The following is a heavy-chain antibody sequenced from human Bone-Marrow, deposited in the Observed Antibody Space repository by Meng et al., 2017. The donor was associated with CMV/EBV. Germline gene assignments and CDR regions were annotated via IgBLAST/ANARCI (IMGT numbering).Heavy chain of an antibody. V-gene: IGHV3-13*01. D-gene: IGHD2-2*01. J-gene: IGHJ4*02. CDR2: IGTLGDT. CDR1: GFTFSMYD. Sequence: GGSLRLSCAAAGFTFSMYDMHWVRQVPGKGLEWVSSIGTLGDTDCPDSVRGRLTISRENAKNSLFLQMNSLGVGDTAVYYCVRGLQAYCNRTSCPFDSWGQGTLVSVSS. CDR3: VRGLQAYCNRTSCPFDS.